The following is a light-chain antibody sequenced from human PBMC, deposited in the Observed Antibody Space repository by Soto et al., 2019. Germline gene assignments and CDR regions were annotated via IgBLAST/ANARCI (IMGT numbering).Light chain of an antibody. CDR3: QQYNSYS. CDR2: DAS. Sequence: DLQMTQSPSTLSASVGDRVTIPCRASQNIRSRLAWFQQKPGKAPKLLIYDASSLESGVPSRFSGSGSGTEFTLTISSLQPDDFATYYCQQYNSYSFGQGTKVDI. CDR1: QNIRSR. V-gene: IGKV1-5*01. J-gene: IGKJ1*01.